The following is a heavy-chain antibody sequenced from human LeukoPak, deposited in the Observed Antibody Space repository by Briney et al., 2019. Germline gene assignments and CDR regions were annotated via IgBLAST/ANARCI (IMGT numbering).Heavy chain of an antibody. D-gene: IGHD5-12*01. CDR3: ARDRVATIPPNWFDH. CDR1: GYTFTGYY. Sequence: ASVKVSCKASGYTFTGYYTHWVRQAPGQGLEWMGWINPNSGGTNYAQKFQGRVTMTRDTSISTAYMELSRLRSDDTAVYYCARDRVATIPPNWFDHWGQGTLVTVSS. J-gene: IGHJ5*02. CDR2: INPNSGGT. V-gene: IGHV1-2*02.